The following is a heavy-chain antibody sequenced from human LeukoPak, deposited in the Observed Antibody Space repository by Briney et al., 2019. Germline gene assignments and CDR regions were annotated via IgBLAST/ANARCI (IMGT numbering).Heavy chain of an antibody. CDR3: ARHVWLQPFDY. CDR1: GGSMNSYY. CDR2: IYYSGST. J-gene: IGHJ4*02. Sequence: SETLSLTCSVSGGSMNSYYWSWIRQPPGKGLEWIGYIYYSGSTNYNPSLKSRATISVDTSKNQFSLKLSSVTAADTAVYYCARHVWLQPFDYWGQGTLVTVSS. V-gene: IGHV4-59*08. D-gene: IGHD3-9*01.